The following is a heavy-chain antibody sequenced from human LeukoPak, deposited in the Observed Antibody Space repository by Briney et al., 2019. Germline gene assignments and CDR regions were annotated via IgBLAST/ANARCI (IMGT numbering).Heavy chain of an antibody. D-gene: IGHD2-15*01. CDR2: INHSGST. CDR1: GGSFSGYY. V-gene: IGHV4-34*01. CDR3: ARAMEVAATTGYYYYGMDV. Sequence: SETLSLTCAVYGGSFSGYYWSWIRQPPGKGLEWIGEINHSGSTNYNPSLKSRVTISVDTSKNQFSLKLSSVTAADTAVYYCARAMEVAATTGYYYYGMDVWGQGTTVTVSS. J-gene: IGHJ6*02.